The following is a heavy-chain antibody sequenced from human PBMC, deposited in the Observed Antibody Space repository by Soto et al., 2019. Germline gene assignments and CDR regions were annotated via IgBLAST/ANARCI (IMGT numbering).Heavy chain of an antibody. CDR1: GFSFSSYS. J-gene: IGHJ4*02. CDR2: IFVTSTPI. V-gene: IGHV3-48*04. D-gene: IGHD3-9*01. CDR3: ARDADWAFGY. Sequence: DVQLVESGGGLVQPGGSLRLSCVASGFSFSSYSMVWVRQAPGKGLEWIAYIFVTSTPIYYADSGTGRFSVSSDNTQNSLFLLMNSLRAEDTAIYYCARDADWAFGYWGQGTQVIVSS.